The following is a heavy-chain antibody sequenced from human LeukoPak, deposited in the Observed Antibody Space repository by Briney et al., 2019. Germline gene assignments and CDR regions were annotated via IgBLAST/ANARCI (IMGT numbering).Heavy chain of an antibody. D-gene: IGHD5-18*01. CDR2: MNPDSGNT. Sequence: ASVKVSCKASGYTFTSYDINWVRQATGQGLEWMGWMNPDSGNTGYAQKFQGRVTMTRNTSISTAYMELSSLRSEDTAVYYCARSDGGYGRYYYMDVWGKGTTVTVSS. CDR3: ARSDGGYGRYYYMDV. CDR1: GYTFTSYD. J-gene: IGHJ6*03. V-gene: IGHV1-8*01.